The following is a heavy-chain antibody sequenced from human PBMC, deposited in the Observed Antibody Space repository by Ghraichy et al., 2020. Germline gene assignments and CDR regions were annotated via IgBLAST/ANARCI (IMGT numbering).Heavy chain of an antibody. CDR3: ARGGGGTVKVFYYYYYMDV. J-gene: IGHJ6*03. Sequence: LTCAASGFTFSSYAMHWVRQAPGKGLEWVAVISYDGSNKYYADSVKGRFTISRDNSKNTLYLQMNSLRAEDTAVYYCARGGGGTVKVFYYYYYMDVWGKGTTVTVSS. CDR2: ISYDGSNK. V-gene: IGHV3-30*04. D-gene: IGHD4-11*01. CDR1: GFTFSSYA.